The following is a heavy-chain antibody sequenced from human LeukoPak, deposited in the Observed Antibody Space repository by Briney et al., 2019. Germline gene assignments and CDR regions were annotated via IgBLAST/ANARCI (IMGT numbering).Heavy chain of an antibody. CDR2: IYYSGST. Sequence: SQTLSLTCTVSGGSVSSGSYYWTWIRQPAGKGLEWIGSIYYSGSTYYNPSLKSRVTISVDTSKNQFSLQLSSVTAADTAVYYCARGLSSSGWYRKTDYWGQGTLVTVSS. V-gene: IGHV4-61*10. J-gene: IGHJ4*02. D-gene: IGHD6-19*01. CDR1: GGSVSSGSYY. CDR3: ARGLSSSGWYRKTDY.